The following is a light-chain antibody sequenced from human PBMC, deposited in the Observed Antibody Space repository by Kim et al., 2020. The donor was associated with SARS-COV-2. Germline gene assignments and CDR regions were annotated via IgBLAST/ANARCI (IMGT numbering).Light chain of an antibody. CDR1: QSISNY. V-gene: IGKV1-39*01. CDR2: AAS. Sequence: DIQMTQSPSSLSASVGDRVTITCRASQSISNYLNWYQQKPGKAPKVLISAASSLQSGVPSKFSGSGSGTYFTLTISSLQPEDFATYYCQQTYSMVRTFGQGTKVDIK. CDR3: QQTYSMVRT. J-gene: IGKJ1*01.